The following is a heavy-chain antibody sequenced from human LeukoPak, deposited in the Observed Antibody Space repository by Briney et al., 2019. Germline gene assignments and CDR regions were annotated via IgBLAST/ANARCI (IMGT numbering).Heavy chain of an antibody. J-gene: IGHJ4*02. CDR2: IYSGGST. CDR3: ARVGGAYIFDY. CDR1: GFTFSSYA. D-gene: IGHD3-10*01. Sequence: GGSLRLSCAASGFTFSSYAMSWVRQAPGKGLEWVSVIYSGGSTYYADSVKGRFTISRDNSKNTLYLQMNSLRAEDTAVYYCARVGGAYIFDYWGQGTLVTVSS. V-gene: IGHV3-53*01.